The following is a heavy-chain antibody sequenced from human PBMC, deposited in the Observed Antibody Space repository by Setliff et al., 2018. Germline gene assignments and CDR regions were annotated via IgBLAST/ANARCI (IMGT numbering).Heavy chain of an antibody. CDR2: IYYSGST. D-gene: IGHD3-16*01. J-gene: IGHJ3*02. CDR1: GGSISSSSYY. CDR3: ARRGRGAGRRTDAFDI. V-gene: IGHV4-39*01. Sequence: PSETLSLTCTVSGGSISSSSYYWGWIRQPPGKGLEWIGSIYYSGSTYYNPSLKSRVTISVDTSKNQFSLKLSSVTAADTAVYYCARRGRGAGRRTDAFDIWGQGTMVTVS.